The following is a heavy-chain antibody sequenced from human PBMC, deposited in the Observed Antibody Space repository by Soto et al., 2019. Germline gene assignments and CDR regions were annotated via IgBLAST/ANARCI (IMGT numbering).Heavy chain of an antibody. D-gene: IGHD6-19*01. CDR1: GFTVSSNY. J-gene: IGHJ4*02. V-gene: IGHV3-53*01. CDR3: ARDSLYSSGPFDY. CDR2: IYGGGST. Sequence: PGGSLRLSCAASGFTVSSNYMSWVRQAPGKGLEWVSVIYGGGSTYYADSVKGRFTISRDNSKNTLYLQMNSLRAEDTAVYYCARDSLYSSGPFDYWGQGTLVTVSS.